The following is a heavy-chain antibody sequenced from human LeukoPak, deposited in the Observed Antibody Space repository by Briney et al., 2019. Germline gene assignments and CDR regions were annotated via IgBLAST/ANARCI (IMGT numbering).Heavy chain of an antibody. CDR1: GGSISSYY. CDR3: ARIFAVRGEKDYYYMDV. V-gene: IGHV4-59*12. J-gene: IGHJ6*03. Sequence: SETLSLTCTVSGGSISSYYWSWIRQPPGKGLEWIGYIYYSGSTNYNPSLKSRVTMSVDTSKNQFSLKLSSVTAADTAVYYCARIFAVRGEKDYYYMDVWGKGTTVTISS. D-gene: IGHD3-10*01. CDR2: IYYSGST.